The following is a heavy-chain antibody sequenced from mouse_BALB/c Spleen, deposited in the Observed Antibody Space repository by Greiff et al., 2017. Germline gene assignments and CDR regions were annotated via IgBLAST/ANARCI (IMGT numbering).Heavy chain of an antibody. CDR1: GFTFSNYW. V-gene: IGHV6-6*02. Sequence: EVKVVESGGGLVQPGGSMKLSCVASGFTFSNYWMNWVRQSPEKGLEWVAEIRLKSNNYATHYAESVKGRFTISRDDSKSSVYLQMNNLRAEDTGIYYCTIYYGNYYAMDYWGQGTSVTVSS. CDR2: IRLKSNNYAT. J-gene: IGHJ4*01. D-gene: IGHD2-1*01. CDR3: TIYYGNYYAMDY.